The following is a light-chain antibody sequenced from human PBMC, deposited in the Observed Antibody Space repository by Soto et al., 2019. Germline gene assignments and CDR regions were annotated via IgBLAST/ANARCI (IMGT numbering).Light chain of an antibody. CDR2: EGS. Sequence: QSVLTQPASVSGSPGQSITISCTGTSSDVGSYNLVSWYQQNPGKAPKLMIYEGSKRPSGVSNRFSGSKSGNTASLTISGLQAEDEADYYCCSYAGSSPVVFGGGTKLTVL. CDR1: SSDVGSYNL. J-gene: IGLJ2*01. V-gene: IGLV2-23*01. CDR3: CSYAGSSPVV.